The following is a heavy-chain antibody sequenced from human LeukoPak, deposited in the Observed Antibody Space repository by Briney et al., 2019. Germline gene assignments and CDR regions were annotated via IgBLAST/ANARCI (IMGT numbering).Heavy chain of an antibody. J-gene: IGHJ5*02. V-gene: IGHV4-39*01. CDR1: GGSVSGTSYF. CDR2: IYYRGST. Sequence: SETLSLTCTVSGGSVSGTSYFWGWIRQPPGKGLEWIGSIYYRGSTYYNPSLKSRVTISVDTSKNQFSLRLMSVTSADTAVYYCARSPSGPDPFDPWGQGTLVTVSS. CDR3: ARSPSGPDPFDP.